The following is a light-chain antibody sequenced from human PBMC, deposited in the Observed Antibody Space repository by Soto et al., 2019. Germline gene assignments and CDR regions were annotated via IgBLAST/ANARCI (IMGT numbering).Light chain of an antibody. CDR3: QQYNNWPPYT. V-gene: IGKV3-15*01. CDR2: GAS. CDR1: QSVSSN. J-gene: IGKJ2*01. Sequence: EIVMTQSQATLSVSPGERATLSSRASQSVSSNLAWYQQKPGQAPRLLIYGASTRATGIPARFSGSGSGTEFTLTISSLQSEDFAVYYCQQYNNWPPYTFGQGTKLEIK.